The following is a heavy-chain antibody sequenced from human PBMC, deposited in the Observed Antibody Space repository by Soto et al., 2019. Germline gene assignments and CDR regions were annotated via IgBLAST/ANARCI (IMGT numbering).Heavy chain of an antibody. Sequence: QVQLVESGGGLVNPGGSLRLSCVASGFNIRDHYMNWVRQAPGRGLEWVSYMSGSGSDVTYVDSVRGRFTMSRDNAQNSLFLQMNSLRAEDTAVYYCARTARLLDSWGPGTLVNVSS. V-gene: IGHV3-11*01. CDR1: GFNIRDHY. CDR3: ARTARLLDS. D-gene: IGHD2-21*01. CDR2: MSGSGSDV. J-gene: IGHJ4*02.